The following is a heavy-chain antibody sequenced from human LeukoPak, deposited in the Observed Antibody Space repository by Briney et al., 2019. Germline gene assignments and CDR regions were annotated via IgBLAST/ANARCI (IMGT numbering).Heavy chain of an antibody. V-gene: IGHV3-30*18. CDR2: ISFDGSNK. D-gene: IGHD3-10*01. CDR3: AKDKTSMVRGVMLQ. CDR1: GFTLSNYG. J-gene: IGHJ4*02. Sequence: GNSLRLSCAVSGFTLSNYGMHWVRQPPGKGLEWVTVISFDGSNKYYADSVEGLFTISRDNYKKTLYLQMNSLRPEDTAVYYCAKDKTSMVRGVMLQWGQGTLVTVSS.